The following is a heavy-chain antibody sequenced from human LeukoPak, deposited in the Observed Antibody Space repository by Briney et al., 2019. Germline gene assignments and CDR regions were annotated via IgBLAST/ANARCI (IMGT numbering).Heavy chain of an antibody. CDR1: GFTFSSYS. CDR2: ISSSSSTI. Sequence: PGGSLRLSCAASGFTFSSYSTNWVRQAPGKGLEWVSYISSSSSTIYYADSVKGRFTISRDNAKNSLYLQMNSLRDEDTAVYYCAREVVVVTAPHYFDYWGQGTLVTVSS. J-gene: IGHJ4*02. D-gene: IGHD2-21*02. V-gene: IGHV3-48*02. CDR3: AREVVVVTAPHYFDY.